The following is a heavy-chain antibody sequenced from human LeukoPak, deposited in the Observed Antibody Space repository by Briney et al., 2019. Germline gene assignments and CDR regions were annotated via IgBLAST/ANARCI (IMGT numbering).Heavy chain of an antibody. D-gene: IGHD6-13*01. J-gene: IGHJ5*02. CDR2: IYYSGST. CDR3: ARENMEQQLARGGWFDP. V-gene: IGHV4-59*01. CDR1: GGSFSGYY. Sequence: SETLSLTCAVYGGSFSGYYWSWIRQPPGEGLEWIGYIYYSGSTNYNPSLKSRVTISVDTSKNQFSLKLSSVTAADTAVYYCARENMEQQLARGGWFDPWGQGTLVTVSS.